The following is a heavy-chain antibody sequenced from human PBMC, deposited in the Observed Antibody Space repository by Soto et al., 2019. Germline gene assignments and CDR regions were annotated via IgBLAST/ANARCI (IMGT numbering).Heavy chain of an antibody. Sequence: QVQLQESGPGLVKPSGTLSLTCAVSGGSISSSNWWSWVRQPPGKGLEWIGEIYHSGSTNYNPSLKGGGPISVDKSKNPFSLELSSVTGADTAVYYCASDRRESTIFGVVKGYYYYGMDVWGQGTTVTVSS. J-gene: IGHJ6*02. D-gene: IGHD3-3*01. CDR3: ASDRRESTIFGVVKGYYYYGMDV. CDR1: GGSISSSNW. CDR2: IYHSGST. V-gene: IGHV4-4*02.